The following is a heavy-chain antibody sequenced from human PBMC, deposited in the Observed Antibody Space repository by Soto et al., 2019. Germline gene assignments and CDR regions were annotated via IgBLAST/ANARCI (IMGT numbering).Heavy chain of an antibody. Sequence: SVKVSCKASGGTFSSYAISWVRQAPGQGLEWMGGIIPIFRTANYAQRFQGRVTITADESTSTAYMELSSLRSEDTAVYYCASILELRLWDYYYYYGMDVWGQGTTVTVSS. J-gene: IGHJ6*02. CDR2: IIPIFRTA. CDR1: GGTFSSYA. CDR3: ASILELRLWDYYYYYGMDV. V-gene: IGHV1-69*13. D-gene: IGHD1-7*01.